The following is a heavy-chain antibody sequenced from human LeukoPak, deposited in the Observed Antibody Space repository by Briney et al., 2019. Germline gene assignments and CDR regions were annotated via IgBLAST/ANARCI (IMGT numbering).Heavy chain of an antibody. CDR2: INSNSGGT. J-gene: IGHJ5*02. D-gene: IGHD2-8*02. CDR3: ARDRTPSTSGRVATYNWFDP. CDR1: GYTFTGYY. Sequence: ASVKVSCKASGYTFTGYYMHWVRQAPGQGLEWVGWINSNSGGTNYAQKFQGRVTMTRDTSISTAYTELSRLRSDDTAVYYCARDRTPSTSGRVATYNWFDPWGQGTLVTVSS. V-gene: IGHV1-2*02.